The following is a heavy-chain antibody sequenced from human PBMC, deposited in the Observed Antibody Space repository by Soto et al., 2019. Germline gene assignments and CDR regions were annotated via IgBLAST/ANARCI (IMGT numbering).Heavy chain of an antibody. D-gene: IGHD3-10*01. CDR2: INQDGSDK. CDR1: GFTLSTYC. J-gene: IGHJ6*03. V-gene: IGHV3-7*01. Sequence: QLGGSLRLSCSASGFTLSTYCMSWVRQAPGKGLEWVANINQDGSDKNYVDSVKGRFTISRDNAKNSLYLQMNSLRAEDTAVYYCARDGAGRRAFKFYYYYMDVWGRGTTVTVSS. CDR3: ARDGAGRRAFKFYYYYMDV.